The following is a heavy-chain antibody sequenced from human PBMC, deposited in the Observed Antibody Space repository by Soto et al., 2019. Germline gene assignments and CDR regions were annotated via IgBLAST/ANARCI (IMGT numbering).Heavy chain of an antibody. Sequence: SVKVSCKASGGTFSSYAISGVRQAPGQGLEWMGGIIPIFGTANYAQKFQGRVTITADESTSTAYMELSSLRSEDTAVYYCARESRYCSGGSCYSLPGIDYWGQGTLVTVSS. CDR1: GGTFSSYA. CDR3: ARESRYCSGGSCYSLPGIDY. J-gene: IGHJ4*02. D-gene: IGHD2-15*01. V-gene: IGHV1-69*13. CDR2: IIPIFGTA.